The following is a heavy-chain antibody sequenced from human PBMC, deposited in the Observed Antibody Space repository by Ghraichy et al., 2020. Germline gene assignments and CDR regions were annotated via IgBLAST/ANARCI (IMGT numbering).Heavy chain of an antibody. CDR2: IYYSGST. J-gene: IGHJ4*02. CDR3: ARHWIAPSSDWPYYFDY. CDR1: GDSTSNTHFY. Sequence: SETLSLTCTVSGDSTSNTHFYWGWVRQPPGKGLEWIGSIYYSGSTYYNPSLKNRVTVSVDTSKNQFSLKLSSVTAADTAVYYCARHWIAPSSDWPYYFDYWGKGTLVTVSS. D-gene: IGHD6-25*01. V-gene: IGHV4-39*01.